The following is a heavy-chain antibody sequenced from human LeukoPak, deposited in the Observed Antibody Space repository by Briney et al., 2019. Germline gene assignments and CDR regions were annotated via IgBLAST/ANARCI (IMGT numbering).Heavy chain of an antibody. CDR3: ARGSSSWVAEYFQH. Sequence: ASVKVSCKASGYTSTGYYMHWVRQAPGQGLEWMGWINPNSGGTNYAQKFQGRVTMTRDTSISTAYMELSRLRSDDTAVYYCARGSSSWVAEYFQHWGQGTLVTVSS. V-gene: IGHV1-2*02. CDR1: GYTSTGYY. CDR2: INPNSGGT. J-gene: IGHJ1*01. D-gene: IGHD6-13*01.